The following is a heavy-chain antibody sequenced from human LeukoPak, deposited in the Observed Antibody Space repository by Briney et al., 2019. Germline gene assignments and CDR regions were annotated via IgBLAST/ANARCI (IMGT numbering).Heavy chain of an antibody. CDR1: GFTFSTYA. J-gene: IGHJ4*02. CDR2: LSHDGTTK. Sequence: GGSLRLSCATSGFTFSTYAIHWVRQAPGKGLEWVALLSHDGTTKYYADSVKGRFILSRDNSRDPLYLQMNSLRPEDTAIYYCARASRYSGSTSCLDYWGQGTLVTVSS. V-gene: IGHV3-30-3*01. CDR3: ARASRYSGSTSCLDY. D-gene: IGHD2-2*01.